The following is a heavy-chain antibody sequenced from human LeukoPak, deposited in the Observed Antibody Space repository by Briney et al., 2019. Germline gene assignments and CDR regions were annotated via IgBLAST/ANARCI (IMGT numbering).Heavy chain of an antibody. Sequence: GASVKVSCKASGYTFTGYYMHWVRQAPGQGLEWMGWINPNSGGTNYAQKFQGWVTMTRDTSISTAYMELSSLRSEDTAVYYCARFASGIAARPPHYYYYMDVWGKGTTVTVSS. CDR1: GYTFTGYY. CDR2: INPNSGGT. J-gene: IGHJ6*03. V-gene: IGHV1-2*04. CDR3: ARFASGIAARPPHYYYYMDV. D-gene: IGHD6-6*01.